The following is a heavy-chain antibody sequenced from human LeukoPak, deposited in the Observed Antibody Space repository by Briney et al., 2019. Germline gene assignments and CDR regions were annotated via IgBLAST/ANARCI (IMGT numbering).Heavy chain of an antibody. D-gene: IGHD6-19*01. CDR1: GFTFSSYS. V-gene: IGHV3-21*01. Sequence: GGSLRLSCAAPGFTFSSYSMNWLRQAPGKGLEWVSSISSSSSYIYYADSVKGRFTISRDNAKNSLYLQMNSLRAEDTAVYYCARARSGWYVDYDWGQGTLVTVSS. CDR2: ISSSSSYI. CDR3: ARARSGWYVDYD. J-gene: IGHJ4*02.